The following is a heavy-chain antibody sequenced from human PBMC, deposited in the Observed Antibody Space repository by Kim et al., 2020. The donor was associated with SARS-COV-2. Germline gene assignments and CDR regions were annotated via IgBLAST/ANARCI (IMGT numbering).Heavy chain of an antibody. D-gene: IGHD3-9*01. Sequence: LRSLVTLSVDTSKNQFSLKLSSVTAADTAVYYCARRGYDILTGYTTYFDYWGQGTLVTVSS. V-gene: IGHV4-59*08. J-gene: IGHJ4*02. CDR3: ARRGYDILTGYTTYFDY.